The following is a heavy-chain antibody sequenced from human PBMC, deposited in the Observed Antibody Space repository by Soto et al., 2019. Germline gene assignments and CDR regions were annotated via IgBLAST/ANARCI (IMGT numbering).Heavy chain of an antibody. CDR1: GFTFSSYS. J-gene: IGHJ6*02. V-gene: IGHV3-48*02. D-gene: IGHD3-3*01. Sequence: PGGSLRLSCAASGFTFSSYSMNWVRQAPGKGLEWVSYISSSSSTIYYADSVKGRFTISRDNAKNSLYLQMNSLRDEDTAVYYCARDQGDQKLRFLEWLPTKYYYYYYGMDVWGQGTTVTVSS. CDR2: ISSSSSTI. CDR3: ARDQGDQKLRFLEWLPTKYYYYYYGMDV.